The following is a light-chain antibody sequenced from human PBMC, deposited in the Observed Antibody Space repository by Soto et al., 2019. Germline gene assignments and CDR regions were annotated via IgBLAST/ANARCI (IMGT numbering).Light chain of an antibody. V-gene: IGKV3-11*01. CDR3: QQRSNWPPT. Sequence: EIVLTQSPGSLSLSPGERAALCCRASQSVSSYLAWYQQKPGQAPRLLIYDASNRATGIPARFSGSGSGTDFTLTISSLEPEDFAVYYCQQRSNWPPTFGQGTRLEIK. J-gene: IGKJ5*01. CDR1: QSVSSY. CDR2: DAS.